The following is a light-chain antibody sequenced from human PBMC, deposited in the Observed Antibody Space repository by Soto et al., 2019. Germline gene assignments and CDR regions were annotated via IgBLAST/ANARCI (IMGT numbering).Light chain of an antibody. CDR1: QSLLDGDGKSY. CDR2: EAS. Sequence: DIVMTQTPLSLSVTPGQPASISCKSSQSLLDGDGKSYLYWYLQKPGQPPHLLVYEASNRFSGVEDRFSGSGSGTDFTLKISRVEADDAGVYYCMQSIETPWTFGQGTKVEIK. CDR3: MQSIETPWT. J-gene: IGKJ1*01. V-gene: IGKV2D-29*01.